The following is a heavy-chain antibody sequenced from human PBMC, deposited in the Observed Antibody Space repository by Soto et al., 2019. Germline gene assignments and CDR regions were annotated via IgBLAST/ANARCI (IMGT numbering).Heavy chain of an antibody. CDR1: GGSISSGGYY. V-gene: IGHV4-31*03. D-gene: IGHD3-22*01. CDR3: ARAKDSSGYYPYFDY. CDR2: IYYSGST. J-gene: IGHJ4*02. Sequence: SETLSLTCTVSGGSISSGGYYWSWIRQHPGKGLEWIGYIYYSGSTYYNPSLKSRVTISVDTSKNQFSLKLSSVTAADTAVYYCARAKDSSGYYPYFDYWGQGTLVTVSS.